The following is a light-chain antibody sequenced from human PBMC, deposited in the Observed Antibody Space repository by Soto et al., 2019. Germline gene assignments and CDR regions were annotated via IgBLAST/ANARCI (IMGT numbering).Light chain of an antibody. J-gene: IGLJ1*01. CDR2: EVS. CDR1: SSDVGGYNY. V-gene: IGLV2-14*01. CDR3: SSYRTGGPFV. Sequence: QSALTQPASVSGSPGQSIAISCTVTSSDVGGYNYVSWYQQLPGKAPKLLISEVSNRPSGVSHRFSGSKSGNTASLTISGLQAEDEADYYCSSYRTGGPFVFGTGTKVTLL.